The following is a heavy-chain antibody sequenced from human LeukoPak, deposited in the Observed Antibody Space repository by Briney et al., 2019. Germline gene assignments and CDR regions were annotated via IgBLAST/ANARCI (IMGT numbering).Heavy chain of an antibody. CDR3: AKDRPQHGWYGGGFFDY. V-gene: IGHV3-23*01. J-gene: IGHJ4*02. D-gene: IGHD6-19*01. CDR2: ISGSGGST. CDR1: GFTFSSYA. Sequence: GGSLRLSCAASGFTFSSYAMSWVRQAPGKGLEWVSGISGSGGSTDYVDSVKGRFTISRDNSKNTLYLQMNSLRAEDTAVYYCAKDRPQHGWYGGGFFDYWGQGTLVTVSS.